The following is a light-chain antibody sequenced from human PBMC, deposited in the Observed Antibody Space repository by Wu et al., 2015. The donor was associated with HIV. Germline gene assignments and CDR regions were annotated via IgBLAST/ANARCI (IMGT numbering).Light chain of an antibody. Sequence: DIALTQSPATLSLSPGGRATLSCRASQRVSTFVAWYQHRPGQAPRLVIYGASNRATGIPARFSGSGSETDFTLTISSLEPEDFAVYYCQQRSNWPYTFGQGTKVEIK. V-gene: IGKV3-11*01. CDR3: QQRSNWPYT. CDR2: GAS. CDR1: QRVSTF. J-gene: IGKJ2*01.